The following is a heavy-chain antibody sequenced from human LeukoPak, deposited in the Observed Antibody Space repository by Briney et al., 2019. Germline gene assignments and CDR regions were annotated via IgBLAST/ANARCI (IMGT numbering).Heavy chain of an antibody. CDR1: GFTFSSYS. J-gene: IGHJ4*02. Sequence: GGSLRLSCAASGFTFSSYSMNWVRQAPGKGLEWVSVIYSGGSTYYADSVKGRFTISRDNSKNTLYLQMNSLRAEDTAVYYCASRTGYFDYWGQGTLVTVSS. CDR3: ASRTGYFDY. CDR2: IYSGGST. D-gene: IGHD2-8*02. V-gene: IGHV3-66*02.